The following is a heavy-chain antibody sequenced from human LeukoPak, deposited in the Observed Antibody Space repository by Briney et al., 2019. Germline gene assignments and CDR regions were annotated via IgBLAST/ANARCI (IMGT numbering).Heavy chain of an antibody. CDR2: IYYSGST. CDR1: GGSISTGGYY. CDR3: ARHLGSGSYYGPGMDV. D-gene: IGHD3-10*01. Sequence: SETLSLTCTVSGGSISTGGYYCSWIRQPPGKGLEYIGYIYYSGSTYYNPSLKSRITMSVDTSKNQFSLRLSSVTAADTAVYYCARHLGSGSYYGPGMDVWGQGTTVTVSS. V-gene: IGHV4-31*03. J-gene: IGHJ6*02.